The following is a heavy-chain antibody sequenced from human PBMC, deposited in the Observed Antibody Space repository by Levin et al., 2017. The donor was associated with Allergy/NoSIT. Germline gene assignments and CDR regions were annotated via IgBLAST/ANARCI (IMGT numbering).Heavy chain of an antibody. V-gene: IGHV1-2*02. J-gene: IGHJ5*02. CDR1: GYSFTAYY. CDR2: IHPNSGST. Sequence: AASVKVSCKASGYSFTAYYVHWVRQAPGQGLEWMGWIHPNSGSTKYAQKFQGRVTMTRDTSITTAYMELSRLRSDDTAVYYCVRVLVGGTGDHWGQGTLVTVSS. D-gene: IGHD1-26*01. CDR3: VRVLVGGTGDH.